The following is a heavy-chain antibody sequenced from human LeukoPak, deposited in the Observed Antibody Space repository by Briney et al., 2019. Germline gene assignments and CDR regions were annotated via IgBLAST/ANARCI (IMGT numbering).Heavy chain of an antibody. Sequence: GGSLRLSCAASGFTFISYWMHWVRQAPGKGLVWVSRINSDESTTNYADSVKGRFTISRDNAENTLYLQMNSLRAEDTAVYYCAKVLYYGSGSYPTYYFDYWGQGTLVTVSS. J-gene: IGHJ4*02. D-gene: IGHD3-10*01. CDR2: INSDESTT. CDR1: GFTFISYW. CDR3: AKVLYYGSGSYPTYYFDY. V-gene: IGHV3-74*01.